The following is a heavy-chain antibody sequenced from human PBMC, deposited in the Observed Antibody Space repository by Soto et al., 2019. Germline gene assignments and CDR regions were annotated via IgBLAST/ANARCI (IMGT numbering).Heavy chain of an antibody. CDR1: GFTFGDYA. Sequence: GGSLRLSCTASGFTFGDYAMSWVRQAPGKGLEWVGFIRSKAYGGRTEYAASVKGRFTISRDDSKSIAYLQMNSLKTEDTAVYYCTRDRSYDSSGYSVYFDYWGQGTLVTVSS. CDR3: TRDRSYDSSGYSVYFDY. V-gene: IGHV3-49*04. CDR2: IRSKAYGGRT. D-gene: IGHD3-22*01. J-gene: IGHJ4*02.